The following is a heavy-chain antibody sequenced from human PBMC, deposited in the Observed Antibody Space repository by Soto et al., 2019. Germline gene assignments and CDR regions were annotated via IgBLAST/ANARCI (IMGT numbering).Heavy chain of an antibody. D-gene: IGHD3-10*01. CDR1: GYTLTELS. CDR3: ATDPGYGSGSNTGGY. J-gene: IGHJ4*02. Sequence: ASVKVSCKVSGYTLTELSMHWVRQAPGKGLEWMGGFDPEDGETIYAQKFQGRVTMTEDTSTDTAYMELSSLRSEDTAGYYCATDPGYGSGSNTGGYWGQGTLVTVSS. V-gene: IGHV1-24*01. CDR2: FDPEDGET.